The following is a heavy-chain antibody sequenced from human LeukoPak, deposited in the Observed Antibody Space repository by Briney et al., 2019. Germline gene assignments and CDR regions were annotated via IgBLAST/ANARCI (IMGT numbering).Heavy chain of an antibody. CDR3: ARRGAAGTDYYYYMDV. CDR2: IYYSGST. J-gene: IGHJ6*03. D-gene: IGHD6-13*01. Sequence: SGTLSLTCTVSGGSISSYYWSWIRQPPGKGLEWIGYIYYSGSTNYNPSLKSRVTISVDTSKNQFSLKLSSVTAADTAVYYCARRGAAGTDYYYYMDVWGKGTTVTVSS. CDR1: GGSISSYY. V-gene: IGHV4-59*08.